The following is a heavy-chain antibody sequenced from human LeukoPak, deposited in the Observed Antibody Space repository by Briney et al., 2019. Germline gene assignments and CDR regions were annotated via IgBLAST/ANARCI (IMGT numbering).Heavy chain of an antibody. CDR1: GYTFTAYY. CDR2: IDPNSGDT. Sequence: AASVKVSFKASGYTFTAYYIHWVRQAPGQGLGWMGRIDPNSGDTKYAQKFQDRVTMTRDTSMNTAYMEISSLRYDDTAVYYCGRGIQSFDPWGQGTLVTVSS. J-gene: IGHJ5*02. V-gene: IGHV1-2*06. CDR3: GRGIQSFDP.